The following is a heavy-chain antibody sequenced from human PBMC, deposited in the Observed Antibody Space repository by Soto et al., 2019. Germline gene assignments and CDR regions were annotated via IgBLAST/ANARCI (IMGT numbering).Heavy chain of an antibody. CDR3: ARGYCSNGVCGSYGMDV. D-gene: IGHD2-8*01. V-gene: IGHV1-46*01. CDR2: INPSGGST. CDR1: GYTFTSYY. Sequence: ASVKVSCKASGYTFTSYYMHWVRQAPGQGLEWMGIINPSGGSTSYAQKFQGRVTMTRDTSTSTVYMELSSLRSEDTAVYYCARGYCSNGVCGSYGMDVSAQGTTVTVSS. J-gene: IGHJ6*02.